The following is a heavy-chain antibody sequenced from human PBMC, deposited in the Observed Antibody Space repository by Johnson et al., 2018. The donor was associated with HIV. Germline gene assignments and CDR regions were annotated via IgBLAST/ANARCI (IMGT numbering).Heavy chain of an antibody. CDR2: IKQDGSEK. CDR1: GFTFSTYW. V-gene: IGHV3-7*01. D-gene: IGHD5-24*01. J-gene: IGHJ3*02. Sequence: VQLVESGGGLVQPGGSLRLSCAASGFTFSTYWMSWVRQAPGKGLEWVANIKQDGSEKYYVDSVKGRFTISRDNSKNTLNLQMNSLRAEDTAVYYCARACRDGYTCDALDIWGQGTMVTVSS. CDR3: ARACRDGYTCDALDI.